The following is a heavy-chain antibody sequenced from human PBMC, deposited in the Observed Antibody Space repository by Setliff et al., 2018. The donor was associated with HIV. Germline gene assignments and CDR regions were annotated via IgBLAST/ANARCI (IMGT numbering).Heavy chain of an antibody. Sequence: GASSEGPCKASGYTFTSYGISWVRQAPGQGLEWMGWISAYNGNTNYAQKLQGRVTMTTDTSTSTAYMELRSLRSDDTAVYYCARDRHYFDYWGQGTLVTVSS. V-gene: IGHV1-18*01. CDR2: ISAYNGNT. CDR3: ARDRHYFDY. J-gene: IGHJ4*02. CDR1: GYTFTSYG.